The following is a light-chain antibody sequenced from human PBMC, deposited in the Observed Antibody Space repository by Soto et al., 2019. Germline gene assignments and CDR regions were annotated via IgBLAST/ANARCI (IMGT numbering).Light chain of an antibody. CDR1: QGVSNH. J-gene: IGKJ1*01. CDR3: QHYINWPWT. Sequence: EVVMTQSPATLSVSPGEGATLSGRASQGVSNHLAWSQQRPGQAPRLLIYGSSTSAAGTPARFSGSGSCTDFTLTISSLQSEDFALDDCQHYINWPWTFGQGTKVEVK. CDR2: GSS. V-gene: IGKV3-15*01.